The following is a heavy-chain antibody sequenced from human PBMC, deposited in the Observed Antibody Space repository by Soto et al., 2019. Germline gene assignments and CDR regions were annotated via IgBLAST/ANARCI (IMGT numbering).Heavy chain of an antibody. J-gene: IGHJ6*03. CDR1: GYTFTSYD. CDR2: MNPNSGNT. Sequence: ASVKVSCKASGYTFTSYDMKWVRQATGQGLEWMGWMNPNSGNTGYAQKFQGRVTMTRNTSISTAYMELSSLRSEDTAVYYCARGPGYCSGGSCYANRYYYYYMDVRGKGTTVTVSS. CDR3: ARGPGYCSGGSCYANRYYYYYMDV. V-gene: IGHV1-8*01. D-gene: IGHD2-15*01.